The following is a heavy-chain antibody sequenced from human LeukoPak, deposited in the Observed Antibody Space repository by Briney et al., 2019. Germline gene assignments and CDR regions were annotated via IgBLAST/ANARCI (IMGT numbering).Heavy chain of an antibody. CDR1: GFTFSSYA. CDR2: ISGSGGST. V-gene: IGHV3-23*01. Sequence: GGSLRLSCAASGFTFSSYAMSWVRQAPGKGREWVSAISGSGGSTYYADSVKGRFTISRDNSKNTLYLQMNSLRAEDTAVYYCAKDAPWGQIVVVPAAPDYWGQGTLVTVSS. CDR3: AKDAPWGQIVVVPAAPDY. J-gene: IGHJ4*02. D-gene: IGHD2-2*01.